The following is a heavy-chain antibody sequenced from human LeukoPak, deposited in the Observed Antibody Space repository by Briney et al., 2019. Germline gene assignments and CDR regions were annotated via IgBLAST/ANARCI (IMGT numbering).Heavy chain of an antibody. Sequence: ETLSLTCIVSGVSFTGGSYYWGWIRQSPGKGLEWVGRIKSKTDGGTTDYAAPVKGRFTISRDDSKNTLYLQMNSLKTEDTAVYYCTSYSSSWYEQAGPFDYWGQGTLVTVSS. J-gene: IGHJ4*02. CDR3: TSYSSSWYEQAGPFDY. CDR2: IKSKTDGGTT. CDR1: GVSFTGGSYY. D-gene: IGHD6-13*01. V-gene: IGHV3-15*01.